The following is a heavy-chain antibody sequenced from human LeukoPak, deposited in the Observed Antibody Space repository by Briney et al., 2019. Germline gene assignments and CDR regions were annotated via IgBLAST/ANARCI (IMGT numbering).Heavy chain of an antibody. CDR2: IYYSGST. D-gene: IGHD2-2*01. J-gene: IGHJ4*02. CDR3: ARHVGEYQLLEGFNY. CDR1: GGSITSYY. Sequence: SETLSLTCTVSGGSITSYYWSWVRQPPGKGLEWIGSIYYSGSTNYNPSLKSRVTISVATSKNQFSLTLNSVTAADTAVYYCARHVGEYQLLEGFNYWGQGTLVTVSS. V-gene: IGHV4-59*12.